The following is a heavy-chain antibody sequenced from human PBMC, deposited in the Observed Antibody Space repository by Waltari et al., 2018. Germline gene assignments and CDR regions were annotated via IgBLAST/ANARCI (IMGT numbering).Heavy chain of an antibody. CDR3: ARDRSGGAAYYFDY. V-gene: IGHV4-59*11. CDR2: IYYSGST. D-gene: IGHD3-16*01. CDR1: GGSISSHY. Sequence: QVQLQESGPGLVKPSETLSLTCTVSGGSISSHYWSWIRQPPGKGLEWIGYIYYSGSTNSNPSLKSRVTISVDTSKNQFSLKLSSVTAADTAVYYCARDRSGGAAYYFDYWGQGTLVTVSS. J-gene: IGHJ4*02.